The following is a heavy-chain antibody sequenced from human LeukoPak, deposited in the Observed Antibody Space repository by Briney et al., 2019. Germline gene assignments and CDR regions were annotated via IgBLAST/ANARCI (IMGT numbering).Heavy chain of an antibody. D-gene: IGHD3-10*01. CDR3: ARDTYYYGSGSPYFDY. CDR2: IYTSGST. J-gene: IGHJ4*02. Sequence: PSETLSLTCTVSGGSISSYYWSWIRQPAGKGLEWIGRIYTSGSTNYNPSLKSRVTMSVDTSKNQFSLKLSSVTAADTAVYYCARDTYYYGSGSPYFDYWGQGTPVTVSS. V-gene: IGHV4-4*07. CDR1: GGSISSYY.